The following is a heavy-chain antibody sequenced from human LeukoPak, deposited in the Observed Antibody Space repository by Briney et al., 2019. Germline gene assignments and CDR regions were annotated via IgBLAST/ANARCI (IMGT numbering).Heavy chain of an antibody. V-gene: IGHV3-30*18. J-gene: IGHJ4*02. CDR1: GFTFSSYG. CDR3: AKEREPVVVITYYFDY. Sequence: PGGSLRLSCAASGFTFSSYGMRWVRKAPGKGLEWVAVISYDGSNKYYADSVKGRFTISRDNSKNTLYLQMNSLRAEDTAVYYCAKEREPVVVITYYFDYWGQGTLVTVSS. CDR2: ISYDGSNK. D-gene: IGHD3-22*01.